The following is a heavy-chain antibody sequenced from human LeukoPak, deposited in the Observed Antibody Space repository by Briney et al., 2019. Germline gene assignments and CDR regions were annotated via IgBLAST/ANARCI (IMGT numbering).Heavy chain of an antibody. V-gene: IGHV3-23*01. Sequence: PGGSLRLSCAASGFTFSGYTISWVRQAPGKGLEWVSTVSGSGGETFYADSVKGRFTISRDNSKNTVLLRMNSLRAEDAAVYYCAKGEVGAFFDHWGQGTLVTVSS. J-gene: IGHJ4*02. D-gene: IGHD1-26*01. CDR2: VSGSGGET. CDR3: AKGEVGAFFDH. CDR1: GFTFSGYT.